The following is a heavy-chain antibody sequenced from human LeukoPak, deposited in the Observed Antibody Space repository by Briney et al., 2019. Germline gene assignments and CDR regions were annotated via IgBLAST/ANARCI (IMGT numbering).Heavy chain of an antibody. Sequence: SETLSLTCTVSGGSISSYYWSWIRQPAGKGLEWIGRIYTSGSTNYNPSLKSRVTMSVDTSKNQFSLKLSSVTAADTAVYYCAALARERLWFGEYYWFDPWGQGTLVTVSS. CDR2: IYTSGST. J-gene: IGHJ5*02. CDR1: GGSISSYY. V-gene: IGHV4-4*07. CDR3: AALARERLWFGEYYWFDP. D-gene: IGHD3-10*01.